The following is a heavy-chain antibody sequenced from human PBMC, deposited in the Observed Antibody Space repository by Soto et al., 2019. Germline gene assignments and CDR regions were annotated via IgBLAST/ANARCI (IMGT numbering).Heavy chain of an antibody. CDR3: TVGGIVGATTVDY. CDR1: GNTFTYVY. V-gene: IGHV1-45*02. Sequence: SLKVSCKGSGNTFTYVYLHWVRQAPGQALEWMGWITPFNGNTKYAQKFQDRVTFTGDTSLNTAYMELSSLKTEDTAVYYCTVGGIVGATTVDYWGQGTLVTVS. J-gene: IGHJ4*02. D-gene: IGHD1-26*01. CDR2: ITPFNGNT.